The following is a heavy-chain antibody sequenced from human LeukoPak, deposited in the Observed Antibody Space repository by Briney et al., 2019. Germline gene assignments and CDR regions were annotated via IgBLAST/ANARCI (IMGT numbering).Heavy chain of an antibody. CDR2: IYTSGST. J-gene: IGHJ4*02. CDR1: GGSISSYY. Sequence: SETLSLTCTVSGGSISSYYWSWIRQPAGKGLEWIGRIYTSGSTNYPPSLKSRVTMSVDTSKNQFSLKLSSVTAADTAVYYCARVGCSSTSCYGGLDYWGQGTLVTVSS. V-gene: IGHV4-4*07. CDR3: ARVGCSSTSCYGGLDY. D-gene: IGHD2-2*01.